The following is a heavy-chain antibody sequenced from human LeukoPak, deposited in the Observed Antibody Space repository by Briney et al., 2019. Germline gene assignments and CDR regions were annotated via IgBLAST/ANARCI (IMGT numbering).Heavy chain of an antibody. CDR3: ARSMTSYWNFDL. CDR2: IYPGHSDN. D-gene: IGHD2-21*02. V-gene: IGHV5-51*01. J-gene: IGHJ2*01. Sequence: GESLKISCQGSGYSFTTYWIGWVRQMPGKGLEWMGIIYPGHSDNRYSPSFQGQVTISADKSISTAYLQWRSLKASDTAMYYCARSMTSYWNFDLWGRGTLVTVSS. CDR1: GYSFTTYW.